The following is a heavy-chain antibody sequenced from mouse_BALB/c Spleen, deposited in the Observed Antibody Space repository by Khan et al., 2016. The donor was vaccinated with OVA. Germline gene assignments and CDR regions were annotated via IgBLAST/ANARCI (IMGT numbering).Heavy chain of an antibody. CDR1: GYTFTTYT. CDR2: INPSNGYT. D-gene: IGHD2-14*01. V-gene: IGHV1-4*01. Sequence: QVQLQQSGAELARPGASVKMSCKASGYTFTTYTMHWVKQRPGQGLEWIGYINPSNGYTNYNQKFKDKSTLTADKSSSTANMQLSSLTSDYSAVYYCAREGAYYRSDGWFSYWGQGTLVTVSA. CDR3: AREGAYYRSDGWFSY. J-gene: IGHJ3*01.